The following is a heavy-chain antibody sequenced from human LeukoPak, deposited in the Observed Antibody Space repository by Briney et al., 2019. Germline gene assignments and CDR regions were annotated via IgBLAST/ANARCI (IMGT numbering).Heavy chain of an antibody. V-gene: IGHV3-11*01. Sequence: GGSLRLSCAASGFTFSDYYMSWIRQAPGKGLEWVSYISSSGSTIYYADSVKGRFTISRDNAKNSLYLQMNSLRAEDTAVYYCARAPIYGDYDFDYWGQGALVTVSS. CDR1: GFTFSDYY. CDR3: ARAPIYGDYDFDY. J-gene: IGHJ4*02. CDR2: ISSSGSTI. D-gene: IGHD4-17*01.